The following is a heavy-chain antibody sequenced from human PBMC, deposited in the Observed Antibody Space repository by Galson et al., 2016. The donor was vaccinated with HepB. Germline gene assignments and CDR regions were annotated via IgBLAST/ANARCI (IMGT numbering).Heavy chain of an antibody. J-gene: IGHJ4*02. D-gene: IGHD4-23*01. CDR3: ARDLVVTRVFDY. V-gene: IGHV4-31*03. CDR1: GGSIRSGGYY. CDR2: IYYSGST. Sequence: TLSLTCTVSGGSIRSGGYYWTWIRQHPGKGLEWIGYIYYSGSTYYNPSLKSRVTMSVDTSKNQFSLKLSSVTDADTAVYFCARDLVVTRVFDYWGQGILVTVSS.